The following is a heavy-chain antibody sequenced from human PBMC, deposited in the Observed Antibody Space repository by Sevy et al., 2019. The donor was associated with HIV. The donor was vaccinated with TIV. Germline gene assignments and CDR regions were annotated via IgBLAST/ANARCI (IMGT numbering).Heavy chain of an antibody. CDR1: GLTFSTYG. CDR3: AKDQGGYNYAPGY. CDR2: ISYDGNIQ. D-gene: IGHD5-18*01. Sequence: GGSLRLSCAASGLTFSTYGMHWVRQAPGKGLEWVAVISYDGNIQYYADSGKGRFTVSRDNSKNKLYLQMNSLRAEDSAVYYCAKDQGGYNYAPGYWGQGTLVTVSS. V-gene: IGHV3-30*18. J-gene: IGHJ4*02.